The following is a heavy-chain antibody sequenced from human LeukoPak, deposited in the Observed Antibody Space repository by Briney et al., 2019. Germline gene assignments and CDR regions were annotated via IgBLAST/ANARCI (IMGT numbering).Heavy chain of an antibody. J-gene: IGHJ4*02. D-gene: IGHD6-13*01. CDR3: ARDEKGAAAAPLD. V-gene: IGHV3-48*04. CDR1: GFTFSSYS. Sequence: GGSLRLSCAASGFTFSSYSMNWVRQAPGKGLEWVSYISSSSTIYYADSVKGRFTISRDNAKNSLYLQMNSLRAEDTAVYYCARDEKGAAAAPLDWGQGTLVTVSS. CDR2: ISSSSTI.